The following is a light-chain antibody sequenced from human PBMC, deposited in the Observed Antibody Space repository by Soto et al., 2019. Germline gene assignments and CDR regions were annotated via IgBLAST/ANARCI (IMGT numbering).Light chain of an antibody. Sequence: QSVLTQPRSVSGAPGQRVTISCTGRSSNIGAGFDVHWYQQRPGTAPRLLIFGNINRPSGVPDRFSGSKSGTSASLAITGLQAEDEGDYYCQSYDSTLSARYVFGTGTKV. CDR3: QSYDSTLSARYV. V-gene: IGLV1-40*01. J-gene: IGLJ1*01. CDR1: SSNIGAGFD. CDR2: GNI.